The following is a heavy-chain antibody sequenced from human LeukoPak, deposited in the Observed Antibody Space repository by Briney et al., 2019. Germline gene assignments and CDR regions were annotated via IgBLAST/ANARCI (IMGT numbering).Heavy chain of an antibody. Sequence: GASVKVSCKASGGTFSSYAISWVRQAPGQGLEWMGRIIPILGIANYAQKFQGRVTITADESTSTAYMELSSLRSEDTAVYYCARAGGQWLRSFGYWGQGTLVTVSS. CDR2: IIPILGIA. V-gene: IGHV1-69*04. J-gene: IGHJ4*02. CDR3: ARAGGQWLRSFGY. CDR1: GGTFSSYA. D-gene: IGHD5-12*01.